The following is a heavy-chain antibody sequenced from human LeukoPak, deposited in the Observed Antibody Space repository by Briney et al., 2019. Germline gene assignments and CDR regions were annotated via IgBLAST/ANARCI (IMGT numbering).Heavy chain of an antibody. V-gene: IGHV4-34*01. CDR1: GGSFSGYY. D-gene: IGHD3-22*01. CDR3: ATGQAGDDITGDSSGYYPFDN. Sequence: KPSETLSLTCAVYGGSFSGYYWSWIRQPPGKGLEWIGEINYSGSTKYNPSLKSRVTISVDTSKNQFSLNLRSVTAADTAVYYCATGQAGDDITGDSSGYYPFDNWGQGTLVTVSS. J-gene: IGHJ4*02. CDR2: INYSGST.